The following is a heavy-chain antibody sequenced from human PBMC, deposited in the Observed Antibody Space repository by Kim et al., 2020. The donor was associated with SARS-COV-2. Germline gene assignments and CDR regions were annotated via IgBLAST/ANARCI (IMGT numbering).Heavy chain of an antibody. J-gene: IGHJ4*02. CDR3: TTGLIAVAADFDY. CDR2: IKSKTDGGTT. V-gene: IGHV3-15*01. Sequence: GGSLRLSCAASGFTFSNAWMSWVRQAPGKGLEWVGRIKSKTDGGTTDYAAPVKGRFTISRDDSKNTLYLQMNSLKTEDTAVYYCTTGLIAVAADFDYWGQGTLVTVSS. D-gene: IGHD6-19*01. CDR1: GFTFSNAW.